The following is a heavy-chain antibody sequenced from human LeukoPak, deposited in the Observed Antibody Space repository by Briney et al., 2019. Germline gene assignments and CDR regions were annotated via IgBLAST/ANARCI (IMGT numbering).Heavy chain of an antibody. D-gene: IGHD6-13*01. J-gene: IGHJ5*02. CDR3: AKDANSSNWYNWFDP. V-gene: IGHV4-4*02. CDR1: GGSISSSNW. CDR2: IYHSGST. Sequence: SETLSLTCAVSGGSISSSNWWSWVRQPPGKGLEWIGEIYHSGSTNYNPSLKSRVTISVDKSKNQFSLKLSSVTAADTAVYYCAKDANSSNWYNWFDPWGQGALVTVSS.